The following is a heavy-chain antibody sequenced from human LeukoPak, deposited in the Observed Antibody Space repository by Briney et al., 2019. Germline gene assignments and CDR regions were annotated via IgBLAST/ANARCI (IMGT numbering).Heavy chain of an antibody. CDR1: GFTFSSYS. V-gene: IGHV3-21*01. Sequence: PGGSLRLSCAASGFTFSSYSMNWVRQAPGEGLEWVSSISSSSSYIYYADSVKGQFTISRDNAKNSLYLQMNSLRAEDTAVYYCVRLAAQDAFDIWGQGTMVTVSS. CDR2: ISSSSSYI. J-gene: IGHJ3*02. D-gene: IGHD6-25*01. CDR3: VRLAAQDAFDI.